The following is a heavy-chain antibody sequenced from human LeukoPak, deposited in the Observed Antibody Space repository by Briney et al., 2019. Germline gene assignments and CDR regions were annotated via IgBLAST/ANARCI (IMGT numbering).Heavy chain of an antibody. CDR3: ARDVHSYYYYYVIDV. CDR1: GFIFSSYS. Sequence: GGSLRLSCAASGFIFSSYSMNWVRQAPGKGLEWVSYISSSSNTIYNADSVKGRFTISRDNAKNALYLQMNSLRDEDTAVYYCARDVHSYYYYYVIDVSGQGTTLTVSS. CDR2: ISSSSNTI. J-gene: IGHJ6*02. V-gene: IGHV3-48*02. D-gene: IGHD3-3*02.